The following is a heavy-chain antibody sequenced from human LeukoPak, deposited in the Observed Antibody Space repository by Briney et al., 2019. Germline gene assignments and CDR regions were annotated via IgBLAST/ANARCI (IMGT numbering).Heavy chain of an antibody. Sequence: ASVKVSCKASDYTFTNYGINWVRQAPGQGLEWMGWISAYNGNTNYAQKLQGRVTMTTDTSTNTTYMELRSLRSDDTAVYYCARDPGIAAAGTVGYFDSWGQGILVTVSS. CDR2: ISAYNGNT. CDR3: ARDPGIAAAGTVGYFDS. V-gene: IGHV1-18*01. D-gene: IGHD6-13*01. CDR1: DYTFTNYG. J-gene: IGHJ4*02.